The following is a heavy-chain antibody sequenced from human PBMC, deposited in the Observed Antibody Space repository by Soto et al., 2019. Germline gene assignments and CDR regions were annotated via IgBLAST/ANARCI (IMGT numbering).Heavy chain of an antibody. CDR2: IIPIFGTA. J-gene: IGHJ6*02. V-gene: IGHV1-69*01. CDR1: GGTFSSYA. CDR3: ARKEDRYHYGDYIFLYYYGMDV. Sequence: QVQLVQSGAEVKKPGSSVKVSCKASGGTFSSYAISWVRQAPGQGLEWMGGIIPIFGTANYAQKFQGRVTITADESTSTAYMELSSLRSEDTAVYYCARKEDRYHYGDYIFLYYYGMDVWGQGTTVTVSS. D-gene: IGHD4-17*01.